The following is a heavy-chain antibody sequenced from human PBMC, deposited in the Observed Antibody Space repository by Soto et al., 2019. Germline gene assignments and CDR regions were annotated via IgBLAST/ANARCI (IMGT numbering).Heavy chain of an antibody. CDR2: IIPIFGTA. V-gene: IGHV1-69*01. D-gene: IGHD2-2*01. Sequence: VQLVQSGAEVKKPGSSVKVSCKASGGTFSSYAISWVRQAPGQGLEWMGGIIPIFGTANYAQKFQGRVTITADESTSTAYMELSSLRSEDTAVYYCARATDCSSTSCYYGWFDPWGQGTLVTVSS. CDR1: GGTFSSYA. CDR3: ARATDCSSTSCYYGWFDP. J-gene: IGHJ5*02.